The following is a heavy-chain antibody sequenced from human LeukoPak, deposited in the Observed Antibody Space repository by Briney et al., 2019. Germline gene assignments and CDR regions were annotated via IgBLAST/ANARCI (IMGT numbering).Heavy chain of an antibody. D-gene: IGHD3-22*01. CDR3: AKDYYDSSGYAWALGNAFDI. J-gene: IGHJ3*02. CDR1: GFTFSSYG. V-gene: IGHV3-23*01. CDR2: ISGSGGST. Sequence: SGGSLRLSCAASGFTFSSYGMSWVRQAPGKGLEWVSAISGSGGSTYYADSVKGRFTISRDNSKNTLYLQMNSLRAEDTAVYYCAKDYYDSSGYAWALGNAFDIWGQGTMVTVSS.